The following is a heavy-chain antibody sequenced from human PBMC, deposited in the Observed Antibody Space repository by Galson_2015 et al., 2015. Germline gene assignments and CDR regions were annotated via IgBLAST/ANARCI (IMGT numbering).Heavy chain of an antibody. CDR2: TYYRSRWYH. D-gene: IGHD4-17*01. CDR3: ARERTRYGDYAY. Sequence: CAISGDSVSNNTATWHWIRQSPSGGLEWLGRTYYRSRWYHDYAMSVQSRITISPDTSKNQFSLQLKSMTPEDTAMYYCARERTRYGDYAYWGQGTLVTVSS. V-gene: IGHV6-1*01. J-gene: IGHJ4*02. CDR1: GDSVSNNTAT.